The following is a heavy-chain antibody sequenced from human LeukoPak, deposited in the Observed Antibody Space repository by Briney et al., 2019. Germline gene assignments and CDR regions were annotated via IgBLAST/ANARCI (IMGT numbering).Heavy chain of an antibody. V-gene: IGHV4-34*01. CDR2: INHSGST. CDR3: ARSKGRMAARHFDY. J-gene: IGHJ4*02. Sequence: SQTLSLTCAVYGVSFSGYYWSWIRQPPGKGLEWIGEINHSGSTNYNPSLKSRVTISVDTSKNQFSLKLSSVTAADTAVYYCARSKGRMAARHFDYWGQGTLVTVSS. D-gene: IGHD6-6*01. CDR1: GVSFSGYY.